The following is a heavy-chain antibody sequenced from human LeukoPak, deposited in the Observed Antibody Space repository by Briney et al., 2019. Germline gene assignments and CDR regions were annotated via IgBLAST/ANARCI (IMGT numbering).Heavy chain of an antibody. Sequence: SETLSLTCTVSGGSISSYYWSWIRQPPGKGLEWIGYIYYSGSTNYNPSLKSRVTISVDTSKNQFSLKLSSVTAADTAVYYCARADYGGNSGFDYWGQGTLVTVSS. V-gene: IGHV4-59*08. J-gene: IGHJ4*02. D-gene: IGHD4-23*01. CDR1: GGSISSYY. CDR3: ARADYGGNSGFDY. CDR2: IYYSGST.